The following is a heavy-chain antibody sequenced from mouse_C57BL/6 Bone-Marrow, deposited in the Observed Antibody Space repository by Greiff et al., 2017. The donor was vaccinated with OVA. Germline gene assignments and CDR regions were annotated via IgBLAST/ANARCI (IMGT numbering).Heavy chain of an antibody. V-gene: IGHV1-53*01. J-gene: IGHJ2*01. CDR1: GYTFTSYW. Sequence: QVQLQQPGTELVKPGASVKLSCKASGYTFTSYWMHWVKQRPGQGLEWIGNLNPSNGGTHYNEKFKSKATLTVDKSSSTAYMQLSSLTSEDSAVYYCARPTYYGSSYYFDYWGQGTTLTVSS. D-gene: IGHD1-1*01. CDR3: ARPTYYGSSYYFDY. CDR2: LNPSNGGT.